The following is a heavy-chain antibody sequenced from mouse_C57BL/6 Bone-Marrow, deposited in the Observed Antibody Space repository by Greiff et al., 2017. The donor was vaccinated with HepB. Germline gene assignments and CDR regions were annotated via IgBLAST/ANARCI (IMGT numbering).Heavy chain of an antibody. CDR1: GFSLTSYG. CDR3: ATIYYDYEGGYAMDY. CDR2: IWGVGST. Sequence: VQGVESGPGLVAPSQSLSITCTVSGFSLTSYGVDWVRQSPGKGLEWLGVIWGVGSTNYNSALKSRLSISKDNSKSQVFLKMNSLQTDDTAMYYCATIYYDYEGGYAMDYWGQGTSVTVSS. V-gene: IGHV2-6*01. D-gene: IGHD2-4*01. J-gene: IGHJ4*01.